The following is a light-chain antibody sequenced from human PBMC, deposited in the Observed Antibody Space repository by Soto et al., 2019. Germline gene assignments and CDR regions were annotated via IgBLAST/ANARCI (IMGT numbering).Light chain of an antibody. Sequence: QLVLTQPPSTSGTPGQWVTISCSGSSSNIGSNHVYWYQQVPGTAPKLLIYGNDERPSGVPDRFSGSKSGTSASLAISGLRSEDEADYYCAAWDDSLSGWVFGGGTQLTVL. CDR1: SSNIGSNH. CDR2: GND. V-gene: IGLV1-47*01. CDR3: AAWDDSLSGWV. J-gene: IGLJ3*02.